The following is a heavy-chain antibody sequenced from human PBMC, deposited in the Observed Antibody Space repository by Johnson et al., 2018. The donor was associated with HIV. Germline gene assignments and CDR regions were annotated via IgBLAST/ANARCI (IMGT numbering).Heavy chain of an antibody. CDR1: GFTVSNNY. D-gene: IGHD2-21*02. CDR3: ARDPHIVVVTIIDTTVNAFDI. V-gene: IGHV3-66*01. J-gene: IGHJ3*02. CDR2: IYSGGTT. Sequence: VHLVESGGGLVQPGGSLRLSCVASGFTVSNNYMSWVRQAPGKGLEWVSVIYSGGTTDYSDSVKGRFTISRDNSKNTVYLQMNSLRVEDTAVYYCARDPHIVVVTIIDTTVNAFDIWGQGTMVTVSS.